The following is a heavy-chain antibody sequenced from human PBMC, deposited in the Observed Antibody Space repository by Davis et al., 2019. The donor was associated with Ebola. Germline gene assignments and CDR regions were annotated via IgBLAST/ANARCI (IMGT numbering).Heavy chain of an antibody. D-gene: IGHD1-26*01. V-gene: IGHV1-69*13. J-gene: IGHJ3*02. CDR3: AFGWEEAFDI. Sequence: AASVKVSCKASGGTFSSYAISWMRQAPGQGLEWMGGIIPIFGTANYAQKFQGRVTITADESTSTAYMELSSLRSEDTAVYYCAFGWEEAFDIWGQGTMVTVSS. CDR2: IIPIFGTA. CDR1: GGTFSSYA.